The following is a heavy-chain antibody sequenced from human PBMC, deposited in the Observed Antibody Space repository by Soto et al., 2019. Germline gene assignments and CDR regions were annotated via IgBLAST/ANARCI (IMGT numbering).Heavy chain of an antibody. Sequence: QVQLVQSGAEVKKPGSSVKVSCKASGGTFSSYAISWVRQAPGQGLEWMGGIIPIFGTANYAQKFQGRVTITADESTSTAHMELSSLRSEDTAVYYCARSPVKSVARTHNFAYWGQGTLVTVSS. V-gene: IGHV1-69*12. CDR3: ARSPVKSVARTHNFAY. J-gene: IGHJ4*02. D-gene: IGHD4-17*01. CDR1: GGTFSSYA. CDR2: IIPIFGTA.